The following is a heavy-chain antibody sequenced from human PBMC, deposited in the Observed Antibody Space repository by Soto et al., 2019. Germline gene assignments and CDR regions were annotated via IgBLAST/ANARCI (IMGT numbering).Heavy chain of an antibody. V-gene: IGHV4-59*01. Sequence: QVQLQESGPGLVKASETLSLTCGVSGGSISRYYWSWIRQPPGKGLEWIGYAYYSGDTGYNPSLKSRVTMAVDTSKNQVSLKLSSVTAADTAVYYCARDRSTYGGGGTGEVKENWFDPWGQGALVTVSS. J-gene: IGHJ5*02. CDR2: AYYSGDT. D-gene: IGHD2-8*01. CDR1: GGSISRYY. CDR3: ARDRSTYGGGGTGEVKENWFDP.